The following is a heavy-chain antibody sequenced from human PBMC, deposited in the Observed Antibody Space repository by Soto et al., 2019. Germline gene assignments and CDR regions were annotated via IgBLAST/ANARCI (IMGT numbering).Heavy chain of an antibody. CDR1: GFTFSSYG. J-gene: IGHJ6*02. D-gene: IGHD6-19*01. Sequence: QVQLVESGGGVVQPGRSLRLSCAASGFTFSSYGMHWVRQAPGKGLEWVAVISYDGSNKYYADSVKGRFTISRDNSKNTLYLRMNSLRAEDTAVYYCAKRRAVAVFLAFDGMDVWGQGTTVTVSS. V-gene: IGHV3-30*18. CDR2: ISYDGSNK. CDR3: AKRRAVAVFLAFDGMDV.